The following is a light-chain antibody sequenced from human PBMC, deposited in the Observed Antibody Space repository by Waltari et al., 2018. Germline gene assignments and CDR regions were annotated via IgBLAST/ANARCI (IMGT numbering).Light chain of an antibody. CDR1: NIGGKT. Sequence: SYVLTQPPSVSVAPGQTARVTCGGNNIGGKTVHWYQQQPGQAPVLVVQDNSDRPSGIPERLSGSNAGNTATLTISGVEAEDEADYYCQVWDTSSDHVVFGGGTKLTVL. CDR3: QVWDTSSDHVV. CDR2: DNS. J-gene: IGLJ2*01. V-gene: IGLV3-21*02.